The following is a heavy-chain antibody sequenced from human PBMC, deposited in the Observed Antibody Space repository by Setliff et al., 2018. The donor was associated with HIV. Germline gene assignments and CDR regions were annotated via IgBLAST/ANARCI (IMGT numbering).Heavy chain of an antibody. J-gene: IGHJ4*02. Sequence: PSETLSLTCTVSGGSISSYYWSWIRQPAGKGLEWIGRIYTSGSTNYNPSLKSRVTMSVDTSKDQFPLRLSSVTAADTAVYYCARLRHTYYYDSSYFDYWGQGTLVTVSS. V-gene: IGHV4-4*07. CDR2: IYTSGST. CDR1: GGSISSYY. CDR3: ARLRHTYYYDSSYFDY. D-gene: IGHD3-22*01.